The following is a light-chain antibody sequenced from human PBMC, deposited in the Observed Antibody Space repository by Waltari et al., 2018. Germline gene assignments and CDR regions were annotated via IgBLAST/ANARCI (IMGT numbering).Light chain of an antibody. CDR3: SSNTGSNNFVV. Sequence: QSALTQPPSASGSPGQSVTISCTGTSSDVGGYNYVSWYQQHPGKAPKLMIYEVSQRPSGVPDRFSGSKSGNTASLTVSGLQAEDEADYYCSSNTGSNNFVVFGGGTKLTVL. CDR2: EVS. CDR1: SSDVGGYNY. J-gene: IGLJ2*01. V-gene: IGLV2-8*01.